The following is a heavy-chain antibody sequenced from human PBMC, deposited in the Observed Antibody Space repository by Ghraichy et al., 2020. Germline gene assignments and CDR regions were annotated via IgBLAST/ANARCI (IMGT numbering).Heavy chain of an antibody. J-gene: IGHJ4*02. CDR1: GGSISSSSYY. CDR3: ARHGSGWNFDY. Sequence: SETLSLTCTVSGGSISSSSYYWGWIRQPPGKGLEWIGSIYYSGSTYYNPSLKSRVTISVDTSNNQFSLKLSSVTAADTAVYYCARHGSGWNFDYWGQGTLVTVSS. D-gene: IGHD6-19*01. V-gene: IGHV4-39*01. CDR2: IYYSGST.